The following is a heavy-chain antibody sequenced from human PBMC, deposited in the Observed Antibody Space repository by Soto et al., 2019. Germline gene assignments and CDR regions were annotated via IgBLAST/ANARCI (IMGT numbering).Heavy chain of an antibody. Sequence: GGSLRLSCAASGFTFSSYWMSWVRQAPGKGLEWVANIKQDGSEKYYVDSVKGRFTISRDNAKNSLYLQMNSLRAEDTAVYYCARDMREGDFWSGYYPYYYYGMDVWGQGTTVTVSS. CDR3: ARDMREGDFWSGYYPYYYYGMDV. J-gene: IGHJ6*02. D-gene: IGHD3-3*01. CDR1: GFTFSSYW. V-gene: IGHV3-7*03. CDR2: IKQDGSEK.